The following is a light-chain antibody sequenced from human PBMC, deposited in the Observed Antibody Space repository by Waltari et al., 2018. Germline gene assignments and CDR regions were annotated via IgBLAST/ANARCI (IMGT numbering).Light chain of an antibody. CDR2: AAS. CDR3: QQLNSYLYS. V-gene: IGKV1-9*01. CDR1: QDITSH. Sequence: DIQLTQSPSFLSASVGDRVTITCRASQDITSHLAWYQQKSGRAPNFLIYAASTLRRGVPSRFSGSGSGTVFTLTINDLQPEDFATYYCQQLNSYLYSFGQGTEVVMK. J-gene: IGKJ2*01.